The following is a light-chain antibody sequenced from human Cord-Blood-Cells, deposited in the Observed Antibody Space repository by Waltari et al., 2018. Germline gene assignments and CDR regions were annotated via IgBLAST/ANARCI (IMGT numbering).Light chain of an antibody. CDR2: KSS. Sequence: DIQMTQSPSTLSASVGDRVTITCRGSQRISSWLAWYHQKPGKAPKLLNYKSSSLESWVPSRFSGSVSGTEVTLTISSLQPDDFATYYCQQYKSYSPITFGQGTRLEIK. CDR1: QRISSW. V-gene: IGKV1-5*03. CDR3: QQYKSYSPIT. J-gene: IGKJ5*01.